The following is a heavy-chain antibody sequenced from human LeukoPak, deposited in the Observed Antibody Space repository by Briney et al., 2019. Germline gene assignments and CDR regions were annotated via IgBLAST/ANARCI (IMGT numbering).Heavy chain of an antibody. J-gene: IGHJ4*02. CDR2: IYPRDGST. D-gene: IGHD5-18*01. V-gene: IGHV1-46*01. Sequence: ASVKVSCKVSGYSFTSNYIHWVRQAPGQGLEWMGMIYPRDGSTSYAQRFQDRVTVTRDTSTSTVHMELSGLRSEDTAVYYCARERGAFIRGYSYGRDLDYWGQGTLVTVSS. CDR1: GYSFTSNY. CDR3: ARERGAFIRGYSYGRDLDY.